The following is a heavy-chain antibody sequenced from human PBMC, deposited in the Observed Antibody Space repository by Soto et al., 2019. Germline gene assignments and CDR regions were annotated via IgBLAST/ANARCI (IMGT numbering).Heavy chain of an antibody. J-gene: IGHJ4*02. CDR1: GGFISSSSYY. CDR3: AIRPRRDDGDYGSDY. Sequence: SETLSLTCTVSGGFISSSSYYWGWIRQPPGKGLEWIGSIYYSGSTYYNPSLKSRVTISVDTSKNQFSLKLSSVTAADTAVYYCAIRPRRDDGDYGSDYCGQGTLVTGSS. D-gene: IGHD4-17*01. CDR2: IYYSGST. V-gene: IGHV4-39*01.